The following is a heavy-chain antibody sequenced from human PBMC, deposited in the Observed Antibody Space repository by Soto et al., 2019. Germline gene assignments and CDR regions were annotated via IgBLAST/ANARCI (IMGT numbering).Heavy chain of an antibody. V-gene: IGHV3-30-3*01. Sequence: QVQLVESGGGVVQPGRSLRLSCAASGFTFSSYAMHWVRQAPGKGLEWVAVISYDGSNKYYADSVKGRFTISRDNSKNTLYLQMNSLSAEDTAVYYCARVPSSSGRAPFDYWGQGTLVTVSS. CDR1: GFTFSSYA. CDR3: ARVPSSSGRAPFDY. D-gene: IGHD2-15*01. CDR2: ISYDGSNK. J-gene: IGHJ4*02.